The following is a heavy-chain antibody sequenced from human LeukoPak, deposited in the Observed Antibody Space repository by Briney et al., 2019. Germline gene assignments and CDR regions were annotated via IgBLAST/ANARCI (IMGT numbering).Heavy chain of an antibody. CDR3: ARGKNTYYYYMDV. CDR1: GGSISSFY. J-gene: IGHJ6*03. CDR2: IYYSGST. Sequence: PSETLSLTCTVSGGSISSFYWSWIRQPPGKGLEWIGYIYYSGSTNYNPSLKSRVTMSVDTSKNQFSLKLRSVTAADTAVYYCARGKNTYYYYMDVWGKGTTVTVSS. V-gene: IGHV4-59*01.